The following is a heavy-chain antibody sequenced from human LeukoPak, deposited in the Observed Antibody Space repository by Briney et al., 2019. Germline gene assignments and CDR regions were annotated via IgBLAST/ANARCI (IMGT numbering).Heavy chain of an antibody. CDR3: ARDSRQQLFDY. Sequence: GGSLRLSCAASGFTFSSYWMSWVRQAPGKGLEWVANIKQDGSEKYYVDSVKGRFTISRDNAKNSPYLQMNSLRVEDTAVYYCARDSRQQLFDYWGQGTLVTVSS. CDR1: GFTFSSYW. CDR2: IKQDGSEK. J-gene: IGHJ4*02. V-gene: IGHV3-7*01. D-gene: IGHD4-11*01.